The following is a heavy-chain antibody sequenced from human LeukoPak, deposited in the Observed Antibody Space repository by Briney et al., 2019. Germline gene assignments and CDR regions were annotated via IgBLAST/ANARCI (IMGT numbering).Heavy chain of an antibody. CDR3: ARGGVAGGMDV. CDR2: INNDGYSI. D-gene: IGHD6-19*01. CDR1: GFXFSSYW. J-gene: IGHJ6*02. Sequence: GGSLRLSCAASGFXFSSYWIHWVRQAPGEGLVWVSRINNDGYSIGYADSVKGRFTISRDNAKNTLLLQVNSLRAEDTAVYYCARGGVAGGMDVWGQGTTVTVSS. V-gene: IGHV3-74*01.